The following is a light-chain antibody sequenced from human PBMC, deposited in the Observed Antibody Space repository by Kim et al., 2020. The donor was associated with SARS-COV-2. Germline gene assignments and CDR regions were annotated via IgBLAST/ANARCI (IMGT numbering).Light chain of an antibody. V-gene: IGKV1-27*01. CDR2: DAS. CDR3: QQYDSVPWT. CDR1: PVISNY. J-gene: IGKJ1*01. Sequence: ASVGGGVPIAFRAAPVISNYLALYLRKPGGPPTLLIYDASGLQSGVPSRFSGSRSGTDFTLTISSLQPEDVGTYYCQQYDSVPWTFGQGTKVDIK.